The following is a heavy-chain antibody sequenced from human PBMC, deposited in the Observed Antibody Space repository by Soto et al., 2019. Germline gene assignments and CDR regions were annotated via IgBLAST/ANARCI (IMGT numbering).Heavy chain of an antibody. J-gene: IGHJ5*02. V-gene: IGHV1-69*19. Sequence: QVQLVQSGAEVKKPGSSVKVSCKASGGTFSSYAISWVRQAPGQGLDWMGGIIPIFGTANYAQKFQGRVTITADESTSTAYMELSSLRSEDTAVYYCAIDLPRETGIAVGWGTLDPWGQGTLVTVSS. CDR1: GGTFSSYA. CDR2: IIPIFGTA. D-gene: IGHD6-19*01. CDR3: AIDLPRETGIAVGWGTLDP.